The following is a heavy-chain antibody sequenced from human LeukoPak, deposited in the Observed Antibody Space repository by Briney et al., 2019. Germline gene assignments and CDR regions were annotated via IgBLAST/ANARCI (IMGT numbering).Heavy chain of an antibody. CDR1: GYSFTSYW. CDR3: ARHRGTIFGMVMYNWFDP. CDR2: IYPDDADT. V-gene: IGHV5-51*01. D-gene: IGHD3-3*01. Sequence: GGSPQISCEASGYSFTSYWIGWVRQMPGKGLEWVALIYPDDADTRYNPSFQGQVTISADKSINTVYLQWNSLKASDSAMYYCARHRGTIFGMVMYNWFDPWGQGTLVTVSS. J-gene: IGHJ5*02.